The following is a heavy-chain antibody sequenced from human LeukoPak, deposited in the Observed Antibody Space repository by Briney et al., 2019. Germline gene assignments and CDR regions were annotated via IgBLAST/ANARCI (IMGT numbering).Heavy chain of an antibody. J-gene: IGHJ4*02. V-gene: IGHV1-69*06. Sequence: ASVKVSCKASGGTFSSYAISWVRQAPGQGLEWMGGIIPIFGTANYAQKFQGRVTITADKSTSTAYMELSSLRSEDTAVYYCATSRYSSGWYGYWGQGTLVTVSS. CDR1: GGTFSSYA. D-gene: IGHD6-19*01. CDR2: IIPIFGTA. CDR3: ATSRYSSGWYGY.